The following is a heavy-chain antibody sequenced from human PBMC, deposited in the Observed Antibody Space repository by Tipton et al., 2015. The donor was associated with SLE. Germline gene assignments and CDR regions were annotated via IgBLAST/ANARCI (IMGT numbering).Heavy chain of an antibody. V-gene: IGHV3-30*04. CDR1: GFTFSNYA. D-gene: IGHD3-3*01. J-gene: IGHJ4*02. CDR2: ISYDGRNT. CDR3: ARAYYDFWSGYDF. Sequence: SLRLSCTDSGFTFSNYAFHWVRQAPGKGLEWVAVISYDGRNTYYAESVKGRFSISRDNSKNTLYLRMNSLTVVDTAVYYCARAYYDFWSGYDFWGQGTLVTVAS.